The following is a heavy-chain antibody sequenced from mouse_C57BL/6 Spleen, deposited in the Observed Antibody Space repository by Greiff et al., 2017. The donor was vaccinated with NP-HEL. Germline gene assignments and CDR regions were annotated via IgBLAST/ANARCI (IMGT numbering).Heavy chain of an antibody. CDR2: ISSGGSYT. D-gene: IGHD2-1*01. Sequence: DVMLVESGGDLVKPGGSLKLSCAASGFTFSSYGMSWVRQTPDKRLEWVATISSGGSYTYYPDSVKGRFTISRDNAKNTLYLQMSSLKSEDTAMYYCARRYYGNYGVDYWGQGTTLTVSS. CDR1: GFTFSSYG. J-gene: IGHJ2*01. CDR3: ARRYYGNYGVDY. V-gene: IGHV5-6*02.